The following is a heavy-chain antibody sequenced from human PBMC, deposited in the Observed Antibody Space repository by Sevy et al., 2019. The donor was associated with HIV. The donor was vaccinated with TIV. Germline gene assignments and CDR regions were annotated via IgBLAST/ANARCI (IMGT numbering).Heavy chain of an antibody. CDR2: ISSSSSYI. V-gene: IGHV3-21*01. D-gene: IGHD5-18*01. CDR1: GFTFSSYS. CDR3: ARDLGYSHGFDY. J-gene: IGHJ4*02. Sequence: GGSLRLSCAASGFTFSSYSMNWVRQAPGKGLEWVSSISSSSSYIYYADSVKGRFTISRDNAKNSLYLQMNSLRAEDTALYYCARDLGYSHGFDYWGQGTLVTVSS.